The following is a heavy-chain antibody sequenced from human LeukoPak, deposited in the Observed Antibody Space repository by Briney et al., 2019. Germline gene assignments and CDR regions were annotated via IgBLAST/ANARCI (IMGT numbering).Heavy chain of an antibody. CDR3: ARDTARIQLWLPASEAFDI. D-gene: IGHD5-18*01. CDR2: ISSSSSYI. V-gene: IGHV3-21*01. CDR1: GFTFSSYS. Sequence: KPGGSLRLSCAASGFTFSSYSMNWVRQAPGKGLEWVSSISSSSSYIYYADSVKGRFTISRDNAKNSLYLQMNSLRAEDTAVYYCARDTARIQLWLPASEAFDIWGQGTMVTASS. J-gene: IGHJ3*02.